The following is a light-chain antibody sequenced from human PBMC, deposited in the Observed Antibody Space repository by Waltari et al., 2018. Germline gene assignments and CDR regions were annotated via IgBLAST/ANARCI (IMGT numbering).Light chain of an antibody. J-gene: IGKJ4*02. CDR1: QGISGY. CDR3: LQANSFPLS. Sequence: DIKMTQSPSSASASVGDTVTLTCRASQGISGYLAWYQQKPGQAPKLLISAASILQNCVPSRFRGSGSGTDFTLTISRLQPEDFATYYCLQANSFPLSFGGGTKVDIK. V-gene: IGKV1-12*01. CDR2: AAS.